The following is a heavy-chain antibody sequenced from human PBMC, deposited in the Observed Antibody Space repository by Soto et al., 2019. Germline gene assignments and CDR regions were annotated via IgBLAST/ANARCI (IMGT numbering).Heavy chain of an antibody. V-gene: IGHV1-69*01. CDR3: GRSWYYYYGMDV. Sequence: QVQLVQSGAEVKKPGSSVKVSCKASGGTFSSYAISWVRQAPGQGLEWMGGIIPIFGTANYAQKFQGRVTITADESTSTAFMELSSLRSEDTAVYYCGRSWYYYYGMDVWGQGTTVTVSS. D-gene: IGHD6-13*01. CDR2: IIPIFGTA. CDR1: GGTFSSYA. J-gene: IGHJ6*02.